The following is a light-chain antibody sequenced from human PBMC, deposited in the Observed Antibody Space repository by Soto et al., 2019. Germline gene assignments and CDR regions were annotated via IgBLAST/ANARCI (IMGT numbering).Light chain of an antibody. V-gene: IGKV3-11*01. CDR3: QRRHMWPIT. J-gene: IGKJ5*01. CDR2: DAY. Sequence: EVVLTQTPVTLSLSPGERATLSCRASQSFRGLLAWYQQKPGQAPRLLIYDAYNRATGILPRFSGSGSGTDFTLTISSLEPEDSAVYYCQRRHMWPITFGQGTRLEIK. CDR1: QSFRGL.